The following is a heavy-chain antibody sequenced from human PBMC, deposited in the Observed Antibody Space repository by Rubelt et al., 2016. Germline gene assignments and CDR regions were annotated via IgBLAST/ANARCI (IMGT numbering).Heavy chain of an antibody. D-gene: IGHD3-3*01. CDR3: ARLNFGVLTVGDGFDI. V-gene: IGHV5-51*01. J-gene: IGHJ3*02. CDR1: GYSFTNYW. CDR2: VYPGDSDT. Sequence: EVQLVQSGAEVKKPGESLKISCKGSGYSFTNYWIGWVRQMPGKGLEWMGIVYPGDSDTSYSPSFQGQVTISADKSISTAYLQWSSLKASDTAIYYCARLNFGVLTVGDGFDIWGQGTTVTVSS.